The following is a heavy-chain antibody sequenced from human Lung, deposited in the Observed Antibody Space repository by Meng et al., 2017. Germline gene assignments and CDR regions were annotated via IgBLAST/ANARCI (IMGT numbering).Heavy chain of an antibody. V-gene: IGHV4-4*02. D-gene: IGHD3-10*01. J-gene: IGHJ5*02. CDR2: IYHSGST. CDR3: ARGSITMVRGVSVFDP. Sequence: QVQLQRWGARLLKPSGTLSLTCAVSGGAISSSNWWSWVRQPPGKGLEWIGEIYHSGSTNYNPSLKSRVTISVDKSKNQFSLKLSSVTAADTAVYYCARGSITMVRGVSVFDPWGQGTLVTVSS. CDR1: GGAISSSNW.